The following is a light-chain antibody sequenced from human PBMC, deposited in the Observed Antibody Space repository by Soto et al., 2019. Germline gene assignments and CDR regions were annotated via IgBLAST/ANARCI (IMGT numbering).Light chain of an antibody. CDR3: TSYTSSFTHL. J-gene: IGLJ1*01. V-gene: IGLV2-14*01. CDR2: EVS. CDR1: SSDVGGYNY. Sequence: QSVLTQPASVSGSRGQSMTISCTGTSSDVGGYNYVSWYQQHPGKAPKLMIFEVSNRPSGVSNRFSGSKSGNTASLTISGLQTEDEADYYCTSYTSSFTHLFGTGTKVTVL.